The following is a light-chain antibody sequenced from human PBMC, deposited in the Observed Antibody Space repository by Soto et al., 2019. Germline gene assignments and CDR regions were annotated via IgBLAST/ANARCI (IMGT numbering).Light chain of an antibody. J-gene: IGKJ1*01. CDR2: VTS. Sequence: DIQMTQSPSSLSASVGDRVSVTCRTSQNITKFLNWYQEKPGKAPKVLIYVTSNLENGVPSRFSGSGSGTHFTLSISSLHPEEFATGYVQQTFSAPGTFGPGTRVEVK. CDR1: QNITKF. V-gene: IGKV1-39*01. CDR3: QQTFSAPGT.